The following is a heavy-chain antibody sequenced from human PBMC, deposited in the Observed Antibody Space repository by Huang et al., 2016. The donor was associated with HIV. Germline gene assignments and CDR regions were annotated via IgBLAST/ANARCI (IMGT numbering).Heavy chain of an antibody. CDR2: INNDGSIT. CDR3: ARHRSSGGVEEAFDI. D-gene: IGHD2-8*02. CDR1: GFTFSSYW. Sequence: EVQLVESGGGLVQPGGSLRLSCASSGFTFSSYWMPWVRQAPGKGLVWLSRINNDGSITTYADSVKGRITISRDNARNTMYLQMTTLSAGDTAVYYCARHRSSGGVEEAFDIWGPGTLVTVAS. J-gene: IGHJ3*02. V-gene: IGHV3-74*03.